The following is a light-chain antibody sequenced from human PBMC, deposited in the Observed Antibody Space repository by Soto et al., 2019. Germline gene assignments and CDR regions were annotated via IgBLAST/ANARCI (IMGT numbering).Light chain of an antibody. Sequence: EILMTQSPATLSVSPGERATLSCRASQSVSRNIAWYLQKPGQAPRLLIYGASTRATGIPARFSGSGSGTEFTLTISSLQSEDFAFYYCQQYNNWPPLTFGGGTKVEIK. V-gene: IGKV3D-15*01. J-gene: IGKJ4*01. CDR3: QQYNNWPPLT. CDR1: QSVSRN. CDR2: GAS.